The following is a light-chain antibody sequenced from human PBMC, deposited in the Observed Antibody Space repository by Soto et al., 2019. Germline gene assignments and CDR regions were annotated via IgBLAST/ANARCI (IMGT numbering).Light chain of an antibody. CDR2: GQX. CDR1: QSVLCTSNDKQY. Sequence: DIVMTQSPDSLALSLVERATINCXSIQSVLCTSNDKQYLGWYXQQAXXXPKMXXXGQXTRESGVPERFIGSGSGKDFTLTISSLQSEDLAVYYCQQYNKCPPRTFGQGTRLEIK. J-gene: IGKJ5*01. CDR3: QQYNKCPPRT. V-gene: IGKV4-1*01.